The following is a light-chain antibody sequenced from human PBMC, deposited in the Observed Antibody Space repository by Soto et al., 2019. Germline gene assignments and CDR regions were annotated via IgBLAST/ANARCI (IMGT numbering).Light chain of an antibody. CDR3: QQYYTTPLT. Sequence: ILMTQTTASLAVSLGERATINCKSSQSILYSSNNKNHLAWYQQKAGQPPKLLIYWASTRESGVPDRFSGSGSGTDFTLTISNLQAEDVAVYYCQQYYTTPLTFGQVTKADIK. CDR2: WAS. V-gene: IGKV4-1*01. CDR1: QSILYSSNNKNH. J-gene: IGKJ1*01.